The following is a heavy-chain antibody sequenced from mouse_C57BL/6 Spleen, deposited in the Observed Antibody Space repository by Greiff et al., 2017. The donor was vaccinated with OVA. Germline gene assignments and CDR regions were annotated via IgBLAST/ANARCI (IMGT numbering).Heavy chain of an antibody. CDR2: INPSTGGT. Sequence: EVQLQQSGPELVKPGASVKISCKASGYSFTGYYMNWVKQSPEKSLEWIGEINPSTGGTTYNQKFKAKATLTVDKSSSTAYMQLKSLTSEDSAVYYCARDGWVDFDYWGQGTTLTVSS. CDR1: GYSFTGYY. V-gene: IGHV1-42*01. J-gene: IGHJ2*01. CDR3: ARDGWVDFDY. D-gene: IGHD1-2*01.